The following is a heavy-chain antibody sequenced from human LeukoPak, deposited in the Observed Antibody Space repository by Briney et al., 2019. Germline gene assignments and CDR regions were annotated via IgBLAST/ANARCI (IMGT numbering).Heavy chain of an antibody. D-gene: IGHD1-26*01. J-gene: IGHJ4*02. Sequence: PGGSLRLSCAASGFTFSIYGMGWVRQAPGKGLEWVANIKQDGSEKYYVDSVKGRFTISRDNSKNTLYLQMNSLRAEDTAVYYCAKEYSGTFSPFPSYFDCWGQGTLVTVSS. V-gene: IGHV3-7*03. CDR3: AKEYSGTFSPFPSYFDC. CDR1: GFTFSIYG. CDR2: IKQDGSEK.